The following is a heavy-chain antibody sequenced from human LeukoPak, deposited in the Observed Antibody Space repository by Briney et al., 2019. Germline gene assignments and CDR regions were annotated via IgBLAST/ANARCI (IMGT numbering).Heavy chain of an antibody. CDR3: ARDPPAVLIDTYG. V-gene: IGHV3-66*01. J-gene: IGHJ4*02. CDR1: GFIVTNNY. CDR2: FYSGGST. Sequence: GGSLRPSRTTSGFIVTNNYLNWVPQAPGKGLEWVSLFYSGGSTYYAESVKGRFTISRDNSENMVYLQMNSLRAEDTAMYYCARDPPAVLIDTYGWGQGTLVTVSS. D-gene: IGHD2-8*01.